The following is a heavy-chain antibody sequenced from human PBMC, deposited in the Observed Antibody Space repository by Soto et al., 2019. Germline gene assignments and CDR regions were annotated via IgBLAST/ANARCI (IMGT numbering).Heavy chain of an antibody. CDR2: IYYSGST. D-gene: IGHD3-3*01. J-gene: IGHJ5*02. CDR1: GGSISSYY. CDR3: ARVHYDFWSGPSRWFDP. V-gene: IGHV4-59*01. Sequence: PSETLSLTCTVSGGSISSYYWSWIRQPPGKGLEWIGYIYYSGSTNYNPSLKSRVTISVDTSKNQFSLKLSSVTAADTAVYYCARVHYDFWSGPSRWFDPWGQGTLVTVSS.